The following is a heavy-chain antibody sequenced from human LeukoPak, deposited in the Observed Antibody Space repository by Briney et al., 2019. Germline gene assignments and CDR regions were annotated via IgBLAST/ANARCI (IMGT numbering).Heavy chain of an antibody. Sequence: KPGGSLRLSCAASGFTFSSYAMSWVRQAPGKGLEWVSVISGSGGSTYYADSVEGRFTISRDNSKNTLYLQMNSLRAEDAAVYYCAKDPAAAGTADFFQHWGQGTLVTVSS. D-gene: IGHD6-13*01. CDR1: GFTFSSYA. CDR3: AKDPAAAGTADFFQH. CDR2: ISGSGGST. J-gene: IGHJ1*01. V-gene: IGHV3-23*01.